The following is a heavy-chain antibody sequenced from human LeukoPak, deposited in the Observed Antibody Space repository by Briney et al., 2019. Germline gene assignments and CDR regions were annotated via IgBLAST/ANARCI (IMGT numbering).Heavy chain of an antibody. Sequence: ASVKVSCKASGYTFTSYDINWVRQATGQGLEWMGWISAYNGNTNYAQKLQGRVTMTTDTSTSTAYMELRSLRSDDTAVYYCAREFKEMANDYWGQGTLVTVSS. D-gene: IGHD5-24*01. CDR1: GYTFTSYD. CDR2: ISAYNGNT. J-gene: IGHJ4*02. V-gene: IGHV1-18*01. CDR3: AREFKEMANDY.